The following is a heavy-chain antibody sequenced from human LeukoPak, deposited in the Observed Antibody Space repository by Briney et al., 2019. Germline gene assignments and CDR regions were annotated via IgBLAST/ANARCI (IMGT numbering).Heavy chain of an antibody. CDR3: ARESITMTNAFDI. CDR1: GGSISSYY. J-gene: IGHJ3*02. V-gene: IGHV4-59*01. D-gene: IGHD3-22*01. Sequence: SETLSLTCTVSGGSISSYYWSWIRQPPGKRLEWIGYIYYSGSANYNPSLKSRVTISVDTSKNQFSLKLSSVTAADTAVYYCARESITMTNAFDIWGQGTMVTVSS. CDR2: IYYSGSA.